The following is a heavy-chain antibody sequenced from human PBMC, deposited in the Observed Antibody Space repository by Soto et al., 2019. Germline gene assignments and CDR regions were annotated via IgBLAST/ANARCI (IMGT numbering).Heavy chain of an antibody. J-gene: IGHJ5*02. CDR2: IHYSGST. CDR3: ARAWTATAGWANWFDR. D-gene: IGHD6-13*01. CDR1: GGSISGEGYY. V-gene: IGHV4-31*03. Sequence: QVQLQESGPGLVEPSQTLSLTCTVSGGSISGEGYYWSWIRQYSGRGLGWIGYIHYSGSTSYNPSLKSRVIISVDTSKTQFFLNLSSVTAADTAVYYCARAWTATAGWANWFDRWGQGTLVTVSS.